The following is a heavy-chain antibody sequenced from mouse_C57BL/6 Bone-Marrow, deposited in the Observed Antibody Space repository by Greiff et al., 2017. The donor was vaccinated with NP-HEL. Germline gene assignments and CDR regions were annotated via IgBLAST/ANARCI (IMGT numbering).Heavy chain of an antibody. CDR1: GYTFTSYW. V-gene: IGHV1-53*01. Sequence: QVQLKQSGTELVKPGASVKLSCKASGYTFTSYWMHWVKQRPGQGLEWIGNINPSNGGTNYNEKFKSKATLTVDKSSSTAYMQLSSLTSEDSAVYYCARFGITTVVVDYWGQGTTLTVSS. CDR3: ARFGITTVVVDY. J-gene: IGHJ2*01. D-gene: IGHD1-1*01. CDR2: INPSNGGT.